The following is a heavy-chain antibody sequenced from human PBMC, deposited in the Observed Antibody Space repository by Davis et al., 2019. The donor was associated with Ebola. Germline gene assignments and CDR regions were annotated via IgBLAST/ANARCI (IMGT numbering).Heavy chain of an antibody. D-gene: IGHD2-2*01. CDR1: GYTFTSYY. J-gene: IGHJ6*03. Sequence: ASVKVSCKASGYTFTSYYMHWVRQAPGQGLEWMGIINPSGGSTSYAQKFQGRVTMTRDTSTSTVYMELSSLRSEDTAVYYCAGGSVVVPAAIPYYYYYMDVWGKGTTVTVSS. V-gene: IGHV1-46*01. CDR3: AGGSVVVPAAIPYYYYYMDV. CDR2: INPSGGST.